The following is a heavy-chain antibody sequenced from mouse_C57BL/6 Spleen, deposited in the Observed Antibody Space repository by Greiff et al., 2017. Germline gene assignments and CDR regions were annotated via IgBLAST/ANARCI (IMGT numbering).Heavy chain of an antibody. J-gene: IGHJ3*01. D-gene: IGHD1-1*01. V-gene: IGHV1-54*01. CDR3: ARSGGSSPAWFAY. Sequence: QVQLQQSGAELVRPGTSVKVSCKASGYAFTNYLIEWVKQRPGQGLEWIGVINPGSGGTNSNEKFKGKATLTADKSSSTAYMQLSSLTSEDSAVYFCARSGGSSPAWFAYWGQGTLVTVSA. CDR2: INPGSGGT. CDR1: GYAFTNYL.